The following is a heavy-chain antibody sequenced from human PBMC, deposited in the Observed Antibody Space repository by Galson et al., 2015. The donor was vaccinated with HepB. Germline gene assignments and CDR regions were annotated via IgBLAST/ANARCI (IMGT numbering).Heavy chain of an antibody. V-gene: IGHV1-18*01. CDR1: GYLFTSYV. Sequence: SVKVAGKAPGYLFTSYVSSWVRQAPRQGLEWMGGISAYNVKTNYAQMFQCRVSLTTDTSTSTAYMELRSLSSDDTAVYYCARGVQGVVVYLSENHYYYYGMDVWGQGTTVTVSS. CDR3: ARGVQGVVVYLSENHYYYYGMDV. J-gene: IGHJ6*02. CDR2: ISAYNVKT. D-gene: IGHD2-21*01.